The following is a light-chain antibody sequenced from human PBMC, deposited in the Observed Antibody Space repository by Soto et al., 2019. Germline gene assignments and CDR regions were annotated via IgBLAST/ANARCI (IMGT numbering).Light chain of an antibody. CDR1: QSISSW. CDR3: QHYNSYSGT. J-gene: IGKJ1*01. Sequence: DMQVTRSGYNLTASVGARVTITCGASQSISSWLAWYQQKPGKAPKLLIYDASSLESGVPSRFSGSGSGTEFTLTISSLQPDDFATYYCQHYNSYSGTFAQGTKVDIK. V-gene: IGKV1-5*01. CDR2: DAS.